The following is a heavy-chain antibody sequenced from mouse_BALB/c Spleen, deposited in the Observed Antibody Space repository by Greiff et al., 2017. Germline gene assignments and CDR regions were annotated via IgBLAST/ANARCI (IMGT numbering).Heavy chain of an antibody. Sequence: EVKLQESGPSLVKPSQTLSLTCSVTGDSITSGYWNWIRKFPGNKLEYMGYISYSGSTYYNPSLKSRISITRDTSKNQYYLQLNSVTTEDTATYYCARSIYYGNPGAWFAYWGQGTLVTVSA. V-gene: IGHV3-8*02. J-gene: IGHJ3*01. D-gene: IGHD2-1*01. CDR2: ISYSGST. CDR1: GDSITSGY. CDR3: ARSIYYGNPGAWFAY.